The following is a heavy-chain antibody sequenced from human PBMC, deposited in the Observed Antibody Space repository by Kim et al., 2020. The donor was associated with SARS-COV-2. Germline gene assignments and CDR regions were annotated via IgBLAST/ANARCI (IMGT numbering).Heavy chain of an antibody. D-gene: IGHD1-7*01. Sequence: ASVKVSCKVSGYAFADVSMHWVRQAPGKGLEWMGGFAPQVGKTIYAQKFQGRVTMTEDTRTDTAYMELSSLKSDDTAVYYCAIQLELFLDYWGLGTLVTV. CDR3: AIQLELFLDY. CDR2: FAPQVGKT. CDR1: GYAFADVS. J-gene: IGHJ4*02. V-gene: IGHV1-24*01.